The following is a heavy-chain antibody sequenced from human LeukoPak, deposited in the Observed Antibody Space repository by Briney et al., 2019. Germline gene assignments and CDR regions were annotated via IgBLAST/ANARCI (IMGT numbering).Heavy chain of an antibody. CDR2: IWYDGGKI. V-gene: IGHV3-33*01. CDR1: GFIFRNYG. CDR3: ARDQHHYFDY. Sequence: GGSLRLSCAASGFIFRNYGIHWVRQAPGKGLEWVAVIWYDGGKIYYGDSVKGRSTISRDNSKNTVYLQVNSLSPEDTAVYYCARDQHHYFDYWGQGALVTVSS. J-gene: IGHJ4*02.